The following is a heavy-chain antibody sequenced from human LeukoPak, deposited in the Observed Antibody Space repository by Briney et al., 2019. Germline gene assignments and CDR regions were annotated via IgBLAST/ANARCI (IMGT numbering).Heavy chain of an antibody. CDR2: INHSGST. V-gene: IGHV4-34*01. J-gene: IGHJ4*02. Sequence: SETLSLTCAVYGGSFSGYYWSWIRQPPGKGLEWIGEINHSGSTNYNPSLKSRVTISVDTSKNQFSLKLSSVTAADTAVYYCARESNYNTAGIDYWGQGTLVTVSS. D-gene: IGHD4-11*01. CDR1: GGSFSGYY. CDR3: ARESNYNTAGIDY.